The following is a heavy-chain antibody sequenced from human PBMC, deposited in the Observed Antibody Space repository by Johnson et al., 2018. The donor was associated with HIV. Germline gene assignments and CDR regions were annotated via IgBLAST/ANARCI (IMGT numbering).Heavy chain of an antibody. D-gene: IGHD2-15*01. J-gene: IGHJ3*02. Sequence: VQLVESGGGLVQPGGSLRLSCAASGFTFSSYWMHWVRQAPGKGLVWVSRINSDGSSTSYADSVKGRFTISRDNAKNTLDLQMNSLRAEDTAVYYCARKVVVVAAAAGDAFDIWGQGTMVTVSS. V-gene: IGHV3-74*01. CDR3: ARKVVVVAAAAGDAFDI. CDR1: GFTFSSYW. CDR2: INSDGSST.